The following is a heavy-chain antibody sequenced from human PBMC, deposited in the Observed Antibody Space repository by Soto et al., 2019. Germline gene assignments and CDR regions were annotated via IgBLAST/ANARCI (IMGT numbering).Heavy chain of an antibody. J-gene: IGHJ6*03. Sequence: QLQLQESGSGLVKPSQTLSLTCAISGASISTRGSTWSWIRQPPGKGLEWIGYIYPSGATYYDPSLKGRFTISLETSKNRFSLNVTSATAADTAVYYCARAVLSSVLYIDFWGQGTTVTVSS. CDR3: ARAVLSSVLYIDF. D-gene: IGHD3-10*01. V-gene: IGHV4-30-2*01. CDR1: GASISTRGST. CDR2: IYPSGAT.